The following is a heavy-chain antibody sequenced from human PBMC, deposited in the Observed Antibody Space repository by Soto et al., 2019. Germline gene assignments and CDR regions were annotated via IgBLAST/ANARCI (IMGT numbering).Heavy chain of an antibody. Sequence: QVQLVQSGAEVKKPGSSVKVSCKASGGTFSSYAISWVRQAPGQGLEWMGGIIPIFGTANYAQKFQGRVTITADESTSTAYVELSSLRSEDTAVYYCARGRARFGELSEYYGMDVWGQGTTVTVSS. J-gene: IGHJ6*02. CDR2: IIPIFGTA. V-gene: IGHV1-69*01. CDR3: ARGRARFGELSEYYGMDV. D-gene: IGHD3-10*01. CDR1: GGTFSSYA.